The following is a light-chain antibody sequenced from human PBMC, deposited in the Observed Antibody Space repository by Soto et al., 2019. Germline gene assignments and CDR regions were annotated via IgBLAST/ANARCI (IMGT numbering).Light chain of an antibody. J-gene: IGKJ1*01. CDR1: QSVLYSSDNKNY. CDR3: LQYYSTPRT. V-gene: IGKV4-1*01. CDR2: WAS. Sequence: DIVMTQSPDSLAVSLGERATINCRSSQSVLYSSDNKNYLAWYQQNPGQPPKLLIYWASTRESGVPDRFSGSGYGTDFTLTISSLQAEDVAVYYCLQYYSTPRTFGQGTKVEIK.